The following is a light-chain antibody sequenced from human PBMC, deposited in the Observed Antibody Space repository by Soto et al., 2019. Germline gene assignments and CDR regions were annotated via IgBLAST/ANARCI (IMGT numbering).Light chain of an antibody. CDR1: HSVSSD. V-gene: IGKV3-15*01. CDR2: DAS. Sequence: EIVMTQSPATLSVSPGERATLSCRASHSVSSDLAWYQQKPGQAPRLLISDASTRATGIPVRFSGSGSGAEFTLTISSLQSEDFAVYYCQHYNSWPNTFGQGTKLEIK. CDR3: QHYNSWPNT. J-gene: IGKJ2*01.